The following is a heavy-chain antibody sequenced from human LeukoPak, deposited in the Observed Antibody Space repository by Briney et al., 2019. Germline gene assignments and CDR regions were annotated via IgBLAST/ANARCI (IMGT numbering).Heavy chain of an antibody. CDR2: ISGSGGST. CDR1: GFTFSSYA. V-gene: IGHV3-23*01. J-gene: IGHJ3*02. Sequence: PGGSLRLSCAASGFTFSSYAISWVRQAPGKGLEWVSAISGSGGSTYYTDSVKGRFTISRDNSKNTLYLQMNSLRAEDTAVYQCAQWRYYHNNSDAFEIWGQVTMVTVSS. CDR3: AQWRYYHNNSDAFEI. D-gene: IGHD3-10*01.